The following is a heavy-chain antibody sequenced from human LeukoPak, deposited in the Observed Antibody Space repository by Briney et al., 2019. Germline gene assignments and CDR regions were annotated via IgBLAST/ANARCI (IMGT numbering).Heavy chain of an antibody. Sequence: GGSLRLSCSTSGFTFSDYYMAWLRQAPGKGLECISYISNGVYNIFYEDSVKGRSTISRDDAKKSLYLQMNSLRAEDTAVYYCARLYDYASPFDFWGRGTLVSVSS. V-gene: IGHV3-11*01. CDR1: GFTFSDYY. CDR3: ARLYDYASPFDF. D-gene: IGHD3-16*01. J-gene: IGHJ4*02. CDR2: ISNGVYNI.